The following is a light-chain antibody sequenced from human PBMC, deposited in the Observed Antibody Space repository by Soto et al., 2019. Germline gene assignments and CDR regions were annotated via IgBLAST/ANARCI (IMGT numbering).Light chain of an antibody. V-gene: IGKV1-39*01. CDR3: QQSYSTPIT. Sequence: IQMTQSPSSLSASVGARVTITCRASQSISNYLNWYQQKPGKAPKLMIYAASSLQSGVPSRFSGSGSGTDFTLTISSLQPEDVATYYCQQSYSTPITFGQGTRLEIK. CDR1: QSISNY. CDR2: AAS. J-gene: IGKJ5*01.